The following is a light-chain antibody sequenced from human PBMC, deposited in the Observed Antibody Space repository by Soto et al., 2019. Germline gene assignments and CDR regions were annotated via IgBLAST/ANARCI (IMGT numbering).Light chain of an antibody. Sequence: EIVMTQSPATLSVSPGERATLSCRASQSVSSNLAWYQQKPGQAPRLLIYGASTRATGIPARFSGSGSGTEFTLPISSLQSEDFAVYYCQLGVTFGQGTRLEIK. V-gene: IGKV3-15*01. CDR3: QLGVT. CDR1: QSVSSN. CDR2: GAS. J-gene: IGKJ5*01.